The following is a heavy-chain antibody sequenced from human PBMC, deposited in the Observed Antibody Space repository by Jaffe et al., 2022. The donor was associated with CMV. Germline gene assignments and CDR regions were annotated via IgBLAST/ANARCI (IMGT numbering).Heavy chain of an antibody. CDR2: ISSTSNTI. J-gene: IGHJ4*02. D-gene: IGHD6-19*01. CDR1: GFTFSDYS. Sequence: EVQLVESGGGLVQPGRSLRLSCVASGFTFSDYSMNWVRQTPGKGLEWISYISSTSNTIYYADSVKGRFTISRDNARNSLYLQMTSLRDEDTAFYYCTRDRPKNGWYMGADYWGQGTLVTVSS. CDR3: TRDRPKNGWYMGADY. V-gene: IGHV3-48*02.